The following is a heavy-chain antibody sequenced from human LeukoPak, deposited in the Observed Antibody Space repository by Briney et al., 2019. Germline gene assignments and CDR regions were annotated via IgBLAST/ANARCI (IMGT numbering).Heavy chain of an antibody. CDR1: GFTFSSYA. J-gene: IGHJ6*02. D-gene: IGHD3-9*01. V-gene: IGHV3-23*01. CDR3: AKGKGNDILTGYGALYYYYGMDV. Sequence: PGGSLRLSCAASGFTFSSYAMSWVRRAPGKGLEWVSAISGSGGSTYYADSVKGRFTISRDNSKNTLYLQMNSLRAEDTAVYYCAKGKGNDILTGYGALYYYYGMDVWGQGTTVTVSS. CDR2: ISGSGGST.